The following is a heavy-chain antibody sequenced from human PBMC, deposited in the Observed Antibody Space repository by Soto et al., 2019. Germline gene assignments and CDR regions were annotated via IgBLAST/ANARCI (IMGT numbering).Heavy chain of an antibody. CDR2: ISGSGGST. CDR1: GFTFSSYA. V-gene: IGHV3-23*01. D-gene: IGHD6-13*01. Sequence: EVQLLESGGGLVQPGGSLRLSCAASGFTFSSYAMSWVRQAPGKGLEWVSAISGSGGSTYYADSVKDRFTISRDNSKNTLYLQMNSLRAEDTAVYYCAKDSGSSWWYGMDVWGQGTTVTVSS. J-gene: IGHJ6*02. CDR3: AKDSGSSWWYGMDV.